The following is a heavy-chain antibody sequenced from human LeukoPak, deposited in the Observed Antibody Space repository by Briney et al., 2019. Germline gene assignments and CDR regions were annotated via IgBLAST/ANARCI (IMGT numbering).Heavy chain of an antibody. CDR1: GGSISSYY. CDR2: IYYSGST. J-gene: IGHJ4*02. D-gene: IGHD2-15*01. CDR3: ARLVRPSYCSGGSCYPHFDY. Sequence: SETLSLTCTVSGGSISSYYWSWIRQPPGKGLEWIGYIYYSGSTNYNPSLKSRVTISVDTSKNQFSLKLSSVTAADTAVYYCARLVRPSYCSGGSCYPHFDYWGQGTLVTVSS. V-gene: IGHV4-59*12.